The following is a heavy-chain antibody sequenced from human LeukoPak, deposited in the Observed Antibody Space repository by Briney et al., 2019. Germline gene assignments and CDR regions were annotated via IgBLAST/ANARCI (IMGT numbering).Heavy chain of an antibody. D-gene: IGHD5-18*01. V-gene: IGHV1-18*01. Sequence: ASVKVSCKASGYTFTNFGFGWVRQAPGQGLEWMGWISAYNGNTYYAQKFQDRVSMATDTSTSTAYMELRSLRSDDTAVYYCARGDSRTPNDYWGQGTLVTVSS. CDR3: ARGDSRTPNDY. CDR2: ISAYNGNT. CDR1: GYTFTNFG. J-gene: IGHJ4*02.